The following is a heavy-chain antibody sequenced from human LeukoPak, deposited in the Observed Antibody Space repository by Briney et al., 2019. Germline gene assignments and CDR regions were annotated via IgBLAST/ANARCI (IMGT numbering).Heavy chain of an antibody. J-gene: IGHJ5*02. D-gene: IGHD3-16*01. CDR3: ARGGYVIVRDWFDP. CDR2: INPNSGDT. Sequence: ASVTVSCKASGYTLTGYYMHRVRQAPGPGLEWMGCINPNSGDTKYAQKLQGRVTLTRDTSMNTAYMDLSRLRSDDTAIYYCARGGYVIVRDWFDPWGQGTLVTVSS. V-gene: IGHV1-2*02. CDR1: GYTLTGYY.